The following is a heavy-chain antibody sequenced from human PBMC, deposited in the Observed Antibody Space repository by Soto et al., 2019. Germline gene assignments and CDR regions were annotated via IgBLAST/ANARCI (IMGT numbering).Heavy chain of an antibody. V-gene: IGHV4-34*01. J-gene: IGHJ3*02. CDR1: GGSFSGYY. Sequence: ASETLSLTCAVYGGSFSGYYWTWIRQPPGKGLEWIGEINDSGSTSYNPSLKSRVTISVDTSKNQFSLKLSSVTAADTAVYYCARGEGIAVAEDFDIWGQGTMVTVSS. CDR2: INDSGST. D-gene: IGHD6-19*01. CDR3: ARGEGIAVAEDFDI.